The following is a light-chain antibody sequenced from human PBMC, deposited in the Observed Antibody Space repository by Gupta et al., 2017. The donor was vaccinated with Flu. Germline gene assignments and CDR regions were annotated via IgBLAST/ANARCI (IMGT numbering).Light chain of an antibody. CDR1: QRVSRY. CDR3: QQRSNWPPFT. V-gene: IGKV3-11*01. CDR2: DAS. J-gene: IGKJ2*01. Sequence: EVVLTQSPGTLSLSPGERATLSCRASQRVSRYLAWYQQKPGQSPRLLIYDASNRGPGIPARFSGGGSGTDFTLTISNREPEDSAVYYCQQRSNWPPFTFGQGTKVEIK.